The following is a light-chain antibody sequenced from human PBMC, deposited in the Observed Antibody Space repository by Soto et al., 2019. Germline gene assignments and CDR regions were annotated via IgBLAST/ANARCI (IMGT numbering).Light chain of an antibody. CDR3: SSYSDSHNARV. CDR1: SSDIGEYNY. Sequence: QSVLTQPPSASGSPGQSVTISCTGTSSDIGEYNYVSWYQQHPGKAPKLMIYEVSERPSGVPDRFSGSKSGNTASLTVSGVQGEDEADYYCSSYSDSHNARVFGTGTKVTVL. CDR2: EVS. J-gene: IGLJ1*01. V-gene: IGLV2-8*01.